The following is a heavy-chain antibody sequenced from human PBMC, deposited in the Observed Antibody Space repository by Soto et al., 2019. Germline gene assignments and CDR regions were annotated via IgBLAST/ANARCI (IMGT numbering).Heavy chain of an antibody. CDR1: GYTFTGYY. CDR2: INPNSGGT. D-gene: IGHD6-19*01. CDR3: ARVKAVAGGPGGY. V-gene: IGHV1-2*02. J-gene: IGHJ4*02. Sequence: GASVKVSCKASGYTFTGYYMHWVRQAPGQGLEWMGWINPNSGGTNYAQKFQGRVTMTRDTSISTAYMELSRLRSDDTAVYYCARVKAVAGGPGGYWGQGTLVTAPQ.